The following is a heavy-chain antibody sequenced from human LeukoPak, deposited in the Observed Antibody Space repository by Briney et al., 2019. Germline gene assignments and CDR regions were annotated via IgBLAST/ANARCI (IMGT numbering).Heavy chain of an antibody. V-gene: IGHV3-23*01. D-gene: IGHD5-12*01. CDR3: AKSEYSGYDLFGRYFVY. CDR1: GFTFSDFT. Sequence: QAGGSLRLSCVGSGFTFSDFTMNWVRHAPGKGLEWVSTISSSGGSTYYADSVKGRFTISRDNSKNTLYLQMNSLRAEDTAVYYCAKSEYSGYDLFGRYFVYWGQGTLVTVSS. CDR2: ISSSGGST. J-gene: IGHJ4*02.